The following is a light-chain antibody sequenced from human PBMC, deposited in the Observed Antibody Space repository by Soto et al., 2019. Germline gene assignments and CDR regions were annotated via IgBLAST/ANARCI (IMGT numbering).Light chain of an antibody. CDR1: QSITNY. CDR3: QQRYNWPVT. CDR2: ATS. J-gene: IGKJ5*01. Sequence: EVMMRHSPATLSSSSMWRVTVXFRASQSITNYVGWYKQKPGQAPRLLIYATSNRATGIPARFSGSGSGTDFTLTISSLEPEDFSVYYCQQRYNWPVTFGQGTRLEIK. V-gene: IGKV3-11*01.